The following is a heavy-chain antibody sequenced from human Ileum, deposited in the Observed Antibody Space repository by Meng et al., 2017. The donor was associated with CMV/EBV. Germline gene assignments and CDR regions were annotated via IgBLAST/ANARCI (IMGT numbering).Heavy chain of an antibody. J-gene: IGHJ4*02. V-gene: IGHV3-74*03. Sequence: VRVAGCGGGIVQMGGALRLNCAGHGVSLSKYWIGRGGQDPGKGARWVLNSDRGGSRKDADAVKGRLTIARDNAKNTVYLQMNRLRGEDTDVYYCVGEYNSSGFYYYWGQESLVTVSS. CDR3: VGEYNSSGFYYY. CDR2: SDRGGSR. CDR1: GVSLSKYW. D-gene: IGHD3-22*01.